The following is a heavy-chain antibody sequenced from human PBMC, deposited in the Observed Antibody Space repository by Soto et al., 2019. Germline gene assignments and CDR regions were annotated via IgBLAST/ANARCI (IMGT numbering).Heavy chain of an antibody. D-gene: IGHD6-19*01. CDR3: ARDNGWNYLIY. Sequence: GGSLRLSCAASGFTFSSYWMSWVRQAPGKGLEWVGNINEDGSEKNYVDSVKGRLTISRDNAKNSLYLQMNSLRAEDTAVYYCARDNGWNYLIYWGQGTLVTVSS. V-gene: IGHV3-7*01. CDR2: INEDGSEK. CDR1: GFTFSSYW. J-gene: IGHJ4*02.